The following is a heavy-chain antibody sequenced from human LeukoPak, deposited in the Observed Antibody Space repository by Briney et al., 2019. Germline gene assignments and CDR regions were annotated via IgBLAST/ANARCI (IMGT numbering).Heavy chain of an antibody. V-gene: IGHV1-18*01. J-gene: IGHJ6*02. CDR3: AIVPTVRRYYGVDV. CDR2: TSIYNGNT. Sequence: ASVKVSCKASGYTFTGNGISWVRQAPGQGLEWMGWTSIYNGNTNYAQKLQGRVTMTTDTSTSTAYMELRSLRSDDTAIYYCAIVPTVRRYYGVDVWGQGTTVTVSS. D-gene: IGHD2-2*01. CDR1: GYTFTGNG.